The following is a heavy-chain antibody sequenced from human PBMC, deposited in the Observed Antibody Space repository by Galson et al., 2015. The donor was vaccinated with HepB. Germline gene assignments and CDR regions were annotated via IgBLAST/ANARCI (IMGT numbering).Heavy chain of an antibody. V-gene: IGHV1-18*04. Sequence: SVKVSCKASGYTFTSYGISWVRQTPGQGLEWMGWISAYNGNTNYAQKLQGRVTMTTDTSTSTAYMELRSLRSDDTAVYYCARGRYYYGSGHFDYWGQGTLVTVSS. D-gene: IGHD3-10*01. CDR3: ARGRYYYGSGHFDY. J-gene: IGHJ4*02. CDR2: ISAYNGNT. CDR1: GYTFTSYG.